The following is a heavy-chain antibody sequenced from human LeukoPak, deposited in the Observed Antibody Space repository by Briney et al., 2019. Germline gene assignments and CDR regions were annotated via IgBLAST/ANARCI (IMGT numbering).Heavy chain of an antibody. J-gene: IGHJ4*02. D-gene: IGHD5-12*01. CDR3: ARVEASGYDYGAFDY. V-gene: IGHV3-48*01. CDR1: GFTFSSYS. CDR2: ISSTSSTI. Sequence: GGSLRLSCTASGFTFSSYSMNWVRQAPGKGLEWVSYISSTSSTIYYADSVKGRFTISRDNAKNSLYLQMDSLRAEDTAVYYCARVEASGYDYGAFDYWGQGTLVTVSS.